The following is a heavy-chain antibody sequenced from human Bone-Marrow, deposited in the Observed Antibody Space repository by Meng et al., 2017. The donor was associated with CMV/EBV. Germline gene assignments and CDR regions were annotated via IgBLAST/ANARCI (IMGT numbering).Heavy chain of an antibody. CDR3: ARGPGYCSTPSCYLDV. CDR1: GYTFTSYY. J-gene: IGHJ6*02. V-gene: IGHV1-46*01. D-gene: IGHD2-2*01. Sequence: ASVKVSCKASGYTFTSYYMHWVRQAPGQGLEWMGIINPSGGSTSYAQKFQGRVTMTRDTSTSTAYMELSSLRSEDTAVYYCARGPGYCSTPSCYLDVWGQGATVTVSS. CDR2: INPSGGST.